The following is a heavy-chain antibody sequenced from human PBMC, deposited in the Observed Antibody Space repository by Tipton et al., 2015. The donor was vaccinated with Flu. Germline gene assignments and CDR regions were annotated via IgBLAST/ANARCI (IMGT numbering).Heavy chain of an antibody. D-gene: IGHD4-23*01. CDR3: ATEYRGGGNRYYFDY. Sequence: LRLSCTVSGGSISGYFWTWIRQPPGKGLEWIGYIYYSGSTNYNPSLKSRVTISVDTSKNQFSLKLSSVTAADTAVYYCATEYRGGGNRYYFDYWGQGTLVTVSS. CDR1: GGSISGYF. V-gene: IGHV4-59*01. CDR2: IYYSGST. J-gene: IGHJ4*02.